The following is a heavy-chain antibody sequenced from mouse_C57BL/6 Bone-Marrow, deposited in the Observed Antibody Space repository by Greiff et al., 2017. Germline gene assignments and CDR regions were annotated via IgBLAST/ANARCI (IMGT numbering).Heavy chain of an antibody. J-gene: IGHJ3*01. CDR3: ARGYGSTPFAD. D-gene: IGHD1-1*01. Sequence: EVKLMESGPELVKPGDSVKISCKASGYSFTGYFMNWVMQSHGKSLEWIGRINPYNGDTYYNQKFKGKATLTVDKSSSTAHMELRSLTSEDSAVYYCARGYGSTPFADWGQGTLVTVSA. CDR1: GYSFTGYF. CDR2: INPYNGDT. V-gene: IGHV1-20*01.